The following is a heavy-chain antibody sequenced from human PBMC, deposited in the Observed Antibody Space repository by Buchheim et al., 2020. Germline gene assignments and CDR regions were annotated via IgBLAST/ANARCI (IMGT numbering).Heavy chain of an antibody. J-gene: IGHJ6*03. CDR1: GYTFTSYY. CDR3: ARDRPNQGIAAAGGYYYYYMDV. Sequence: QVQLVQSGAEVKKPGASVKVSCKASGYTFTSYYMHWVRQAPGQGLEWMGIIDPSGTAPTYARKFQGRISMTRDTSTSTLYMDVRSLRSEDTAVYYCARDRPNQGIAAAGGYYYYYMDVWGKGTT. D-gene: IGHD6-13*01. V-gene: IGHV1-46*01. CDR2: IDPSGTAP.